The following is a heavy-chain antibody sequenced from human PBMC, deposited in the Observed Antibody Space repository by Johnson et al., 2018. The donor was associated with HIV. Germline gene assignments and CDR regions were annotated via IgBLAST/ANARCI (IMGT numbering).Heavy chain of an antibody. CDR1: GFTFSSYG. V-gene: IGHV3-30*02. Sequence: VQLVESGGGVIQPGGSLRLSCAASGFTFSSYGMHWVRQAPGKGLEWMAFIRSDGSNKYYVDSVKGRFSISRDNAKNSLYLQMNSLRAEDTALYYCARAGYSNYDRAFDIWGQGTMVTVSS. CDR3: ARAGYSNYDRAFDI. CDR2: IRSDGSNK. D-gene: IGHD4-11*01. J-gene: IGHJ3*02.